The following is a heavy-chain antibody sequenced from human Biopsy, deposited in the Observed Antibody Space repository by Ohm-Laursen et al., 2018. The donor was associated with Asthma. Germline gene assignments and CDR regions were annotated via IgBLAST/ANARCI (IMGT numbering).Heavy chain of an antibody. CDR3: AKESRRDGYNRRNYYFDY. Sequence: SLRLSCTASGFPFSRYGMHWVRQAPGKGLEWVAVISFDGSNKYYGDSVKGRFTIARDNSKNTLYLQMNSLRAEDTAVYYCAKESRRDGYNRRNYYFDYWGQGTLVTVSS. CDR2: ISFDGSNK. CDR1: GFPFSRYG. D-gene: IGHD5-24*01. V-gene: IGHV3-30*18. J-gene: IGHJ4*02.